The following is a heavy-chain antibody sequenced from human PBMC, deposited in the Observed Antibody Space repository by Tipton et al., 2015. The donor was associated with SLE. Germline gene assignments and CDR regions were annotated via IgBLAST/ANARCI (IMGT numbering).Heavy chain of an antibody. CDR1: GFTFSSYS. V-gene: IGHV3-48*01. CDR3: ARDQVWYGVTGMDV. J-gene: IGHJ6*02. Sequence: SLRLSCAASGFTFSSYSMNWVRQAPGKGLEWVSSISSSSSTIYYADSVKGRFTISRDNAKNSLYLQMNSLRAEDTAVYYCARDQVWYGVTGMDVWGQGTTVTVSS. D-gene: IGHD4-17*01. CDR2: ISSSSSTI.